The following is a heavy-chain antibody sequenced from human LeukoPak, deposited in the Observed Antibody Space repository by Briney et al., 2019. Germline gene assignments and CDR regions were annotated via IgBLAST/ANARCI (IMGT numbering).Heavy chain of an antibody. CDR1: GFTFSSYS. CDR2: ISSSSTTI. D-gene: IGHD1-26*01. Sequence: GGSLRLSCVASGFTFSSYSMNWVRQAPGKGLEWVSFISSSSTTIYYADSVKGRFTISRDNAKNSLYLQVNSLRDEDTAVYYCAKSESYRFDYWGQGTLVSVSS. J-gene: IGHJ4*02. CDR3: AKSESYRFDY. V-gene: IGHV3-48*02.